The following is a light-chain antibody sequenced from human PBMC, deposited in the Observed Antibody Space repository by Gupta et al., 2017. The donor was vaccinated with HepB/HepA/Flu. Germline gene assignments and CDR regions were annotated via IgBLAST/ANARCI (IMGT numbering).Light chain of an antibody. Sequence: QRVTISCTGSSSNIGAGYDVHWYQQLPGTAPKLLIYGNSNRPSGVPDRFSGSKSGTSASLAITGLQAEDEADYYCQSYDSRLSGLYVFGTGTKVTVL. CDR2: GNS. V-gene: IGLV1-40*01. CDR3: QSYDSRLSGLYV. CDR1: SSNIGAGYD. J-gene: IGLJ1*01.